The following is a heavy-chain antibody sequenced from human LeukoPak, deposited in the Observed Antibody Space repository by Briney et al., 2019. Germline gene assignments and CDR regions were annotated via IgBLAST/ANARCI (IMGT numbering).Heavy chain of an antibody. V-gene: IGHV3-30*04. J-gene: IGHJ4*02. Sequence: GGSLRLSCAASGFTFSDYAMHWVRQAPGKGLEWVAVIFYDGSTKYCADSVKGRFTISRDNSENTLFLQMDSLRTGDTALYYCARDPRGPTGYDTISRDTFDYWGQGTLVTVSS. CDR2: IFYDGSTK. CDR3: ARDPRGPTGYDTISRDTFDY. D-gene: IGHD2-8*01. CDR1: GFTFSDYA.